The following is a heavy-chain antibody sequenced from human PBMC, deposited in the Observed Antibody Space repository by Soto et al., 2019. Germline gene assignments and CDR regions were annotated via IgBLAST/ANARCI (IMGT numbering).Heavy chain of an antibody. Sequence: ASVKVSCKASGYTFTSYYMHWVRQAPGQGLEWMGIINPSGGSTSYAQKFQGRVTMTRDTSTSTVYMELSSLRSEDTAVYYCARGGVVVAARYYYYGMDVWGQGTTVTAP. CDR3: ARGGVVVAARYYYYGMDV. V-gene: IGHV1-46*01. CDR1: GYTFTSYY. CDR2: INPSGGST. J-gene: IGHJ6*02. D-gene: IGHD2-15*01.